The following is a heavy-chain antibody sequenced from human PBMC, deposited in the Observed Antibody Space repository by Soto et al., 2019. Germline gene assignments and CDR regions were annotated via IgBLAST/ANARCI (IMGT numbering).Heavy chain of an antibody. J-gene: IGHJ4*02. CDR2: IYYSGST. V-gene: IGHV4-59*08. CDR1: GGSISSYY. D-gene: IGHD2-2*01. Sequence: PSETLSLTCTVSGGSISSYYWSWIRQPPGKGLEWIGYIYYSGSTNYNPSLKSRVTISVDTSKNQFSLKLSSVTAADTAVYYCARRYCSSTSCSGYYFDYPGQGTRVTVLL. CDR3: ARRYCSSTSCSGYYFDY.